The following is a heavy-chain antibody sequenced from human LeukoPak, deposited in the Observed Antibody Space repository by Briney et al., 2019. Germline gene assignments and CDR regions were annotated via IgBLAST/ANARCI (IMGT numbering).Heavy chain of an antibody. CDR1: GYTFTAYY. V-gene: IGHV1-2*02. CDR2: INPNSGGT. Sequence: ASVKVSCKASGYTFTAYYMHWGRQAPGQGHEWRGWINPNSGGTNCEQKFQVRVTMTRDTSISTAYMELTTLKSDDTAVYYCATRGHGWEYSSSYFDYWGQGTLVTASS. J-gene: IGHJ4*02. CDR3: ATRGHGWEYSSSYFDY. D-gene: IGHD6-13*01.